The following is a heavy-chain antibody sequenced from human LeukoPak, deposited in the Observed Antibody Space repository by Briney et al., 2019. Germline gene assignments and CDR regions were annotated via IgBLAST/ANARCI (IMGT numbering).Heavy chain of an antibody. J-gene: IGHJ5*02. V-gene: IGHV1-18*01. Sequence: ASVTVSCKASGYTFTSYGISWVRQAPGQGLEWMGWISAYNGNTNYAQKLQGRVTMTTDTSTSTAYMELRSLRSDDTAVYYCARPYSSGWTWTSSSYNWFDPWGQGTLVTVSS. CDR3: ARPYSSGWTWTSSSYNWFDP. D-gene: IGHD6-19*01. CDR2: ISAYNGNT. CDR1: GYTFTSYG.